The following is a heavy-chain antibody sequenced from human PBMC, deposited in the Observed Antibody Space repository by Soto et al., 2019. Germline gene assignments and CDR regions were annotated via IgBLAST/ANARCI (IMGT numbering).Heavy chain of an antibody. CDR1: GGSISSGGYY. D-gene: IGHD3-10*01. CDR2: IYYSGST. CDR3: AREDGSGSYKASSYYYGMDV. V-gene: IGHV4-31*03. J-gene: IGHJ6*02. Sequence: PSETLSLTCTVSGGSISSGGYYWSWIRQHPGKGLEWIGYIYYSGSTYYNPSLKSRVTISVDTSKNQFSLKLSSVTAADTAVYYCAREDGSGSYKASSYYYGMDVWGQGTTVTVSS.